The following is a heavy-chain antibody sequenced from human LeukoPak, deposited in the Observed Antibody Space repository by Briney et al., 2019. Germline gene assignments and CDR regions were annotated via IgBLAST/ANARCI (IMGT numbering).Heavy chain of an antibody. CDR3: ARLRSGWYLSYYYIDV. Sequence: SETLSLTCTVSGGSISSGSYYWSWIRQPAGKGLEWIGRIYTSGSTNYNPSLKSRVTISVDMSKNQFSLRLTSVTAAGTAVYYCARLRSGWYLSYYYIDVWGKGTTVTVSS. V-gene: IGHV4-61*02. CDR1: GGSISSGSYY. D-gene: IGHD6-19*01. J-gene: IGHJ6*03. CDR2: IYTSGST.